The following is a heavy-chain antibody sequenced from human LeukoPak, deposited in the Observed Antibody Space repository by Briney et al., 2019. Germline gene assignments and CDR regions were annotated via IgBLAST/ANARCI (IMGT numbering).Heavy chain of an antibody. V-gene: IGHV3-23*01. D-gene: IGHD3-3*01. CDR2: ISGSGGST. CDR1: GFTFTNAW. CDR3: AKDRDGIFEAFDY. Sequence: GGSLRLSCAASGFTFTNAWMSWVRQAPGKGLEWVSAISGSGGSTYYADSVKGRFTISRDNSKNTLYLQMNSLRAEDTAVYYCAKDRDGIFEAFDYWGQGTLVTVSS. J-gene: IGHJ4*02.